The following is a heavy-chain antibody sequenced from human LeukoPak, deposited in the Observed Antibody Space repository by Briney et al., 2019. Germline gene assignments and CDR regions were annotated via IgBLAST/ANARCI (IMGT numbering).Heavy chain of an antibody. CDR3: ARDQGYYDILTGYSPGAFDI. J-gene: IGHJ3*02. Sequence: SETLSLTCTVSGGSISSYYWSWIRQPPGKGLEWIGYIYYSGSTNYNPSLKSRVTISVDTSKNQFSLKLSSVTAADTAVYYCARDQGYYDILTGYSPGAFDIWGQGTMVTVSS. D-gene: IGHD3-9*01. V-gene: IGHV4-59*01. CDR1: GGSISSYY. CDR2: IYYSGST.